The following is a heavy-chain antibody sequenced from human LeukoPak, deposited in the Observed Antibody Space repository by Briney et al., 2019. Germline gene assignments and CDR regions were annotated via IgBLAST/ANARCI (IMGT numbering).Heavy chain of an antibody. CDR1: GGTFSSYA. V-gene: IGHV1-69*13. D-gene: IGHD3-10*01. CDR2: IIPIFGTA. CDR3: ARAFTMVRGVITPYYFDY. J-gene: IGHJ4*02. Sequence: ASVKVSCKASGGTFSSYAISWVRQAPGQGHEWMGGIIPIFGTANYAQKFQGRVTITADESTSTAYMELSSLRSEDTAVYYCARAFTMVRGVITPYYFDYWGQGTLVTVSS.